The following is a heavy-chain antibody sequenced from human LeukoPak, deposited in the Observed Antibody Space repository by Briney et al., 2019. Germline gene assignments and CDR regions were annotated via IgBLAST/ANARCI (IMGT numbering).Heavy chain of an antibody. J-gene: IGHJ2*01. V-gene: IGHV4-39*01. CDR3: GRQGGYPYWYFDL. CDR2: IYYSGST. Sequence: PSETLSLTCTVSGGSNSSTSYYWGWLRQPSGKGLEWIGSIYYSGSTYYNPSLKSRVTISVDTSKNQFSLRLTSVTAADTAVYYCGRQGGYPYWYFDLWGRGTLVTVSS. D-gene: IGHD5-12*01. CDR1: GGSNSSTSYY.